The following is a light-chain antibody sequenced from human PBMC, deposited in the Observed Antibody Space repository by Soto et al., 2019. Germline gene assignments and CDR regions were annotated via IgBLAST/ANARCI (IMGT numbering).Light chain of an antibody. CDR3: HQYGSSPRT. J-gene: IGKJ2*01. Sequence: EIVLTQSPGTLSLSPGERATLSCRASQSVSSNYLAWYQQRPGQAPRLLIYGASSRATGIPDRFSGSGSGTDFTLTISRLEPEDFAVYHCHQYGSSPRTFGQGTKREI. CDR2: GAS. CDR1: QSVSSNY. V-gene: IGKV3-20*01.